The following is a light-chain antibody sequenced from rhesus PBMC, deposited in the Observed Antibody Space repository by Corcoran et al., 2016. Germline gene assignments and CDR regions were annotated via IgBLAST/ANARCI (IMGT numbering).Light chain of an antibody. CDR3: QQHDNSPYS. CDR1: QGISNW. Sequence: DIQMTQSPSSLSASVGDRVTITCRASQGISNWLAWFQQKPGKATKLLIYRASNLETVVPSRVRGSGSGTDFTLTISSLQPEDIATYYCQQHDNSPYSFGQGTKVEIK. V-gene: IGKV1-69*01. CDR2: RAS. J-gene: IGKJ2*01.